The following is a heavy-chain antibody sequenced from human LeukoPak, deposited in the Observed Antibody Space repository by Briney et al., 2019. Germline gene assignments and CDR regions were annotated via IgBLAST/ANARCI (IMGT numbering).Heavy chain of an antibody. Sequence: GSLRLSCAASGFTFSNYWMHWVRQAPGKGLVWVSHINSDGSWTSYADSVKGRFTISKDDAKNTLYLQVNSLRAEDTAVYFCARGGSDTAMAHDYWGQGTLVTVSS. CDR2: INSDGSWT. CDR3: ARGGSDTAMAHDY. CDR1: GFTFSNYW. D-gene: IGHD5-18*01. J-gene: IGHJ4*02. V-gene: IGHV3-74*01.